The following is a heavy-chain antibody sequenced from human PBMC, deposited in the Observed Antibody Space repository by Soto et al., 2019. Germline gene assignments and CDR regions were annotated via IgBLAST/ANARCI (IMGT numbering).Heavy chain of an antibody. J-gene: IGHJ3*01. CDR2: ISSSGGVV. CDR3: VSQVPTVAVTARAYDF. CDR1: GFTFSSYE. Sequence: PGGSLRLSCAASGFTFSSYEMSWVRQAPGKGLEWVSYISSSGGVVFYADSVKGRFTISRDNAYNSLYLQMNSLTAEDTAVYYCVSQVPTVAVTARAYDFWGQGTMVTVSS. D-gene: IGHD2-21*02. V-gene: IGHV3-48*03.